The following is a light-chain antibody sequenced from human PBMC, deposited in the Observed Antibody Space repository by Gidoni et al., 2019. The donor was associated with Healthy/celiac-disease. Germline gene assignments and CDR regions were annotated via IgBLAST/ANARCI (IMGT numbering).Light chain of an antibody. J-gene: IGKJ2*01. V-gene: IGKV3-20*01. CDR3: QQYGSSPRT. CDR1: QSVSSSY. CDR2: GAS. Sequence: EIVLTQSPGTLSSSPGERATLSCRASQSVSSSYLAWYQQKPGQAPRLLIYGASSRATGIPDRFSGSGSGTDFTLTISRLDPEDFAVYYCQQYGSSPRTFGQGTKLEIK.